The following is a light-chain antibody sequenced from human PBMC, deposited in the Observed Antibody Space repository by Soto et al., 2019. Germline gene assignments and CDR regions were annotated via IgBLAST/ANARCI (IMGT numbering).Light chain of an antibody. CDR1: SSDIGNFDH. J-gene: IGLJ3*02. V-gene: IGLV2-14*01. CDR3: TSFTSLSTVV. CDR2: EVN. Sequence: QSVLTQPASVSGSPGQSITISCTGTSSDIGNFDHVSWFQQHPGRVPKLIIFEVNNRPSGVSHRFSGSKSGNTASLIIAGLQTEDEADYYCTSFTSLSTVVFGGGTKLTVL.